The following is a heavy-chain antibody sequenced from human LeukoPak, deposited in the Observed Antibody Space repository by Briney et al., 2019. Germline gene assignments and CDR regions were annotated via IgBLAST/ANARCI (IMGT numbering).Heavy chain of an antibody. Sequence: ASVKVSCKASGYTITGYYMNWVRQAPGQGLEWMGRINPNRGGANYAHTFKGRVTMTRDTSISTAYMDLSRLRSDDTAVYYCARIVRGDTAMVAYFDYWGQGTLVPVSS. CDR2: INPNRGGA. J-gene: IGHJ4*02. D-gene: IGHD5-18*01. V-gene: IGHV1-2*06. CDR3: ARIVRGDTAMVAYFDY. CDR1: GYTITGYY.